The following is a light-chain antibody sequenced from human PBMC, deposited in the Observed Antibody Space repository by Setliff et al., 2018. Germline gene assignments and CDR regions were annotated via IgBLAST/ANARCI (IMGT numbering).Light chain of an antibody. V-gene: IGLV2-14*01. CDR2: DVN. J-gene: IGLJ2*01. CDR3: SSFSSISTVL. Sequence: QSVLTQPASVSGSPGQSITISCTGTRRDIGSYNFVSWYQQHPGKAPKLMIYDVNNRPSGVSDRFSGSKPGNTASLTISGLQAEDESDYYCSSFSSISTVLFGGGTKVTVL. CDR1: RRDIGSYNF.